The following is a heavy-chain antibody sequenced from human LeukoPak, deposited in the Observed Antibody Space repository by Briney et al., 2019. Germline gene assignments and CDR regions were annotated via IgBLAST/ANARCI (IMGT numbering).Heavy chain of an antibody. J-gene: IGHJ6*04. D-gene: IGHD3-10*01. Sequence: GGSLRHSCATSGFTCTACAMNWVRQAPGKGLQRVSAISYIGNCGNTYYRDSVKGQFTISRDNSKNMLYLEMNSLRAEDTAVYYCAKGTTDYGSGYGMDVWGKGTTVTVSS. V-gene: IGHV3-23*01. CDR2: ISYIGNCGNT. CDR3: AKGTTDYGSGYGMDV. CDR1: GFTCTACA.